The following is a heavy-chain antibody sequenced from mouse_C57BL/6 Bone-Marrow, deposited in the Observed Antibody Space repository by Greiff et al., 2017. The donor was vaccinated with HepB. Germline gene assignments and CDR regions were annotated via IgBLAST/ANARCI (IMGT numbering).Heavy chain of an antibody. J-gene: IGHJ2*01. CDR2: IYPRSGNT. CDR3: ARWRITTVVADY. D-gene: IGHD1-1*01. Sequence: VQLQQSGAELARPGASVKLSCKASGYTFTSYGISWVKQRTGQGLEWIGEIYPRSGNTYYNEKFKGKATLTADKSSSTAYMELRSRTSEDSAVDLCARWRITTVVADYWGQGTTLTVSS. V-gene: IGHV1-81*01. CDR1: GYTFTSYG.